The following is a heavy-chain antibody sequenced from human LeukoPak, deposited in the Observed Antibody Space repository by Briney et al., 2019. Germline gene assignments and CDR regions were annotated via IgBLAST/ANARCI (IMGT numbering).Heavy chain of an antibody. V-gene: IGHV4-4*02. D-gene: IGHD3-10*01. J-gene: IGHJ4*02. Sequence: SGTLSLTCAVSGGSISSSNWWSWVRQPPGKGLEWIGEIYHSGSTNYNPSLKSRVTISVDRSKNQFSLELSSVTAADTAVYYCAREIPPVSSDYYGSGNGGYFDYWGQGTLVTVSS. CDR3: AREIPPVSSDYYGSGNGGYFDY. CDR2: IYHSGST. CDR1: GGSISSSNW.